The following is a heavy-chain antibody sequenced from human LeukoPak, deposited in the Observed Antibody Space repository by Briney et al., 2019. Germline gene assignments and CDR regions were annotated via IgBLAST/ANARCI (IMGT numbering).Heavy chain of an antibody. CDR3: AKDRSTVTVAGP. Sequence: PGGSLRLSCAASGFTVSSNYMSWVRQAPGKGLEWVSVIYSGGSTYYADSVKGRFTISRDNSKNTLYLQMNSLRAEDTAVYYCAKDRSTVTVAGPWGQGTLVTVSS. CDR1: GFTVSSNY. J-gene: IGHJ5*02. V-gene: IGHV3-53*01. D-gene: IGHD4-17*01. CDR2: IYSGGST.